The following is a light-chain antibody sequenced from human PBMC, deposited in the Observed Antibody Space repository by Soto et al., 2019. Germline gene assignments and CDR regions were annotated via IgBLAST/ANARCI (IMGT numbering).Light chain of an antibody. CDR3: QQYEKWPPSIT. J-gene: IGKJ5*01. CDR1: ENLRTF. Sequence: IVMTQSPATLSVSPGERATLSCRATENLRTFLAWYQQKAGQAPRLLIYGASTRATGISARFSGSGSGTEFTLTISSLQSEDFAVYYCQQYEKWPPSITFGQGTRLEIK. CDR2: GAS. V-gene: IGKV3-15*01.